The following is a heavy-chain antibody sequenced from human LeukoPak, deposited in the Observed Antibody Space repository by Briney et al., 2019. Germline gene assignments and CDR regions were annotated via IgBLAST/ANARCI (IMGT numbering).Heavy chain of an antibody. CDR1: GGTFSSYA. J-gene: IGHJ4*02. CDR2: IIPIFGTA. Sequence: GSSVKVSCKASGGTFSSYAISWVRQAPGQGLEWMGGIIPIFGTANYAQKFQGRVTITADESTSTAYMELSSLRSDDTAVYYCARGTFESPSDYWGQGTLVTVSS. CDR3: ARGTFESPSDY. V-gene: IGHV1-69*01.